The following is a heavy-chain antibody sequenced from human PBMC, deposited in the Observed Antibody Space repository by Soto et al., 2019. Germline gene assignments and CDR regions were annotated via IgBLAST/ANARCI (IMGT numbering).Heavy chain of an antibody. D-gene: IGHD3-3*01. CDR2: IIPIFGTA. V-gene: IGHV1-69*06. CDR1: GYSFTGYY. CDR3: ARQLFWSGYYTGYYYYGMDV. J-gene: IGHJ6*02. Sequence: SVKVSCKASGYSFTGYYIHWVRQAPGQGLEWMGGIIPIFGTANYAQKFQGRVTITADKSTSTAYMELSSLRSEDTAVYYCARQLFWSGYYTGYYYYGMDVWGQGTTVTVSS.